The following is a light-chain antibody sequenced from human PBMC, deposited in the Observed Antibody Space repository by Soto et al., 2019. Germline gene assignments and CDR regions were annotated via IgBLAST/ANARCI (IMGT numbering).Light chain of an antibody. CDR2: KAS. CDR3: QQYSRSWS. CDR1: QGIGSY. V-gene: IGKV1-5*03. Sequence: DIQMSQSPSTLSASVGDRVTMTCRASQGIGSYLAWYQQKPGKAPKLLIYKASSLESGVPPRFSGDGSGTEFTLTISSLQRDDFGIYYCQQYSRSWSFGQGTMVDI. J-gene: IGKJ1*01.